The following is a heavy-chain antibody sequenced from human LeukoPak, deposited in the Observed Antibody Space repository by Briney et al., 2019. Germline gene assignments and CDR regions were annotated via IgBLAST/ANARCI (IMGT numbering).Heavy chain of an antibody. Sequence: GGSLRLSCAASGFTFSDYYMSWIRQAPGKGLEWVSYISSSGSTIYYADSVKGRFTISRDNAKNSLYLQMNSLRAEDTAVYYCARDAYYYDSSGYYYDYYYGMDVWGQGTTVTVSS. CDR3: ARDAYYYDSSGYYYDYYYGMDV. V-gene: IGHV3-11*01. CDR1: GFTFSDYY. D-gene: IGHD3-22*01. CDR2: ISSSGSTI. J-gene: IGHJ6*02.